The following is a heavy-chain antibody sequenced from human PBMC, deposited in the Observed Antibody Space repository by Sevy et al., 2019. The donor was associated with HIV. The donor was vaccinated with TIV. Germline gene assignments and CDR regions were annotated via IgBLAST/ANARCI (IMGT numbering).Heavy chain of an antibody. V-gene: IGHV3-49*04. CDR2: FKSRNHGGTT. Sequence: GGSLRLSCTASGFTFGDYPMSWVRQAPGKGLEWISFFKSRNHGGTTENAASVKGRFTMSRDDSKSIAYLQMNNLKTEDTAVYYCTRWSGSQSIFDYWGQGTLVTVSS. CDR1: GFTFGDYP. J-gene: IGHJ4*02. D-gene: IGHD1-26*01. CDR3: TRWSGSQSIFDY.